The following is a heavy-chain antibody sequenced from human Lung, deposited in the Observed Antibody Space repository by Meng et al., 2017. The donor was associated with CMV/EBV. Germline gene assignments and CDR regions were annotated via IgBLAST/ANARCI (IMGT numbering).Heavy chain of an antibody. V-gene: IGHV7-4-1*02. CDR1: VYTFSTYT. D-gene: IGHD2/OR15-2a*01. CDR3: ARGGNFDP. J-gene: IGHJ5*02. Sequence: VQLVQSESELKKSWASVNVSCKASVYTFSTYTINWVRQAHGRGLEWMGWISTNTGTPTYTQGFTGRFVFSLDTSVSTAYLQISSLKAEDTAVYYCARGGNFDPWGQGTLVTVSS. CDR2: ISTNTGTP.